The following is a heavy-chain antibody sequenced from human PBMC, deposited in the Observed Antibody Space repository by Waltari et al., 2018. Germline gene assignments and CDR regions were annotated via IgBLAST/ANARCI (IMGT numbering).Heavy chain of an antibody. V-gene: IGHV4-34*01. Sequence: QVQLQQWGAGLLKPSETLSLTCAVYGGSFSGYYWSWIRQPPGKGLEWIGEINHSGSTNYNPSLKSRVTISVDTSKNQFSLKLSSVTAADTAVYYCARTDIVATTTTQERFDYWGQGTLVTVSS. CDR1: GGSFSGYY. CDR3: ARTDIVATTTTQERFDY. J-gene: IGHJ4*02. CDR2: INHSGST. D-gene: IGHD5-12*01.